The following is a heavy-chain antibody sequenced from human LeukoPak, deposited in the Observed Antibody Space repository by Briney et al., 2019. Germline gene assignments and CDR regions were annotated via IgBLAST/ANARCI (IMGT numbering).Heavy chain of an antibody. V-gene: IGHV3-23*01. D-gene: IGHD2-2*02. CDR2: ISSSGGNT. CDR3: AKEAQDIVVVPAAIGGIVYFDY. Sequence: GSLRLSCAASGFTFSSYSMSWVRQAPGKGLEWVSSISSSGGNTYYADSVKGRFTISRDNSKNTLFLQMNSLRAEDTAVYYCAKEAQDIVVVPAAIGGIVYFDYWGQGTLVTVSS. CDR1: GFTFSSYS. J-gene: IGHJ4*02.